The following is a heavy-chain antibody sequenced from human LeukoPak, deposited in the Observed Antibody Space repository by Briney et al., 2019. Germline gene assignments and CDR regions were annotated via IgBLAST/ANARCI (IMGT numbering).Heavy chain of an antibody. D-gene: IGHD3-22*01. CDR1: GFTFSSYG. CDR3: AKDYYDSSGYYRSYYYYGMDV. J-gene: IGHJ6*02. Sequence: TGGSLRLSCAASGFTFSSYGMHWVRQAPGKGLEWVAVISYDGSNKYYADSVKGRFTISRDNSKNTLYLQMNSLRAEDTAVYYCAKDYYDSSGYYRSYYYYGMDVWGQGTTVTVSS. V-gene: IGHV3-30*18. CDR2: ISYDGSNK.